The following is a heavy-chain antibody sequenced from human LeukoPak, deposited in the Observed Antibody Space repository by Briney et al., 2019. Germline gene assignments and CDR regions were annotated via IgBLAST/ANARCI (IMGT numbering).Heavy chain of an antibody. CDR2: LSAGGAT. CDR1: GFTFNSHA. V-gene: IGHV3-23*01. CDR3: VYYDSSGYYYGRLRY. Sequence: PGGSLRLSCAASGFTFNSHALGWVRQSPGTGLEWVSNLSAGGATLYADSVKGRFTISRDNSKNTLYLEMTGLRAEDTAVYFCVYYDSSGYYYGRLRYWGQGSPVTVSS. D-gene: IGHD3-22*01. J-gene: IGHJ4*02.